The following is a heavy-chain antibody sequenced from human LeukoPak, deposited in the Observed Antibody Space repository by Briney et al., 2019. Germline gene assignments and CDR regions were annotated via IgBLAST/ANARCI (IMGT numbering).Heavy chain of an antibody. Sequence: AGGSLRLSCAASGFTFSIYGMHWVRQAPGKGLLWVAFIRNDGITKYFADSVKGRFTISRDNSKHTLYLQMSSLRAEDTAVYYCAKEMSTVGATWGDPYFDYWGQGTLVTVSS. V-gene: IGHV3-30*02. CDR1: GFTFSIYG. CDR2: IRNDGITK. J-gene: IGHJ4*02. CDR3: AKEMSTVGATWGDPYFDY. D-gene: IGHD1-26*01.